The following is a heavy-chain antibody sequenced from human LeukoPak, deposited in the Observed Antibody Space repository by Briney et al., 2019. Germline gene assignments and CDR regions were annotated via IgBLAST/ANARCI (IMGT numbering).Heavy chain of an antibody. Sequence: SQTLSLTCTVSGGSISSGSYYWSWIRQPAGKGLEWIGRIYTSGSTNYNPSLKSRVTISVDTSKNQFSLKLSSVTAADTAVYYCARALGGLYYYYMDVWGKGTTVTVSS. V-gene: IGHV4-61*02. CDR2: IYTSGST. CDR3: ARALGGLYYYYMDV. CDR1: GGSISSGSYY. D-gene: IGHD1-26*01. J-gene: IGHJ6*03.